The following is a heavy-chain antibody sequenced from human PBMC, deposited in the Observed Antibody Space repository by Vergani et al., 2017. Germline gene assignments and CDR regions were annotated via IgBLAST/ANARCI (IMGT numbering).Heavy chain of an antibody. D-gene: IGHD1-1*01. V-gene: IGHV3-30*03. CDR2: ISYDGTQK. Sequence: QVHLVESGGGVVQPGRSLRLSCVVSGFTSSYYGMHWVRQAPGKGLEWVAVISYDGTQKYYADSVKGRFTISRDNSKSTLYLQMNSLRTEDTAVYYCATKSCGTPGCQIWYSREWGQGTLVTVSS. J-gene: IGHJ1*01. CDR3: ATKSCGTPGCQIWYSRE. CDR1: GFTSSYYG.